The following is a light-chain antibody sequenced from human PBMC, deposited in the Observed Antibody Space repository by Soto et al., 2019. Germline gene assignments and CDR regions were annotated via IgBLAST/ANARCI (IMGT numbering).Light chain of an antibody. Sequence: DIQLTHSPSFLSASVLYIVTITFRSSQGISINLAWYQQKPGKAPKLLIYAASTLQSGVPSRFSGSGSGTEFTLTISSLQPEDFATYYCQKFNSYPINFGQGTRLEIK. J-gene: IGKJ5*01. CDR1: QGISIN. V-gene: IGKV1-9*01. CDR3: QKFNSYPIN. CDR2: AAS.